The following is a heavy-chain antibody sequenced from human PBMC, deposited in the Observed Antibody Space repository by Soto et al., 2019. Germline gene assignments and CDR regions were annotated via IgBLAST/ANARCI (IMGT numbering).Heavy chain of an antibody. CDR3: AKDRLGRYYGSGSYYLSDY. D-gene: IGHD3-10*01. CDR2: ISYDGSNK. Sequence: QVQLVESGGGVGQPGRSLRPSCAASGLTFSGKGMHWVRQAPGKGLEGVAVISYDGSNKYYADSVKGGFTISRDNSKNTLYLQMNSLRAEDTAVYYCAKDRLGRYYGSGSYYLSDYWGQGTLVTVSS. V-gene: IGHV3-30*18. J-gene: IGHJ4*02. CDR1: GLTFSGKG.